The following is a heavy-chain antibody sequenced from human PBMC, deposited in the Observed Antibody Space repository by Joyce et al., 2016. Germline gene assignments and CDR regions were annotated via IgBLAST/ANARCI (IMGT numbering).Heavy chain of an antibody. CDR3: GRVDPTEQPIDY. V-gene: IGHV3-21*01. CDR2: IRDNSRFI. J-gene: IGHJ4*02. CDR1: GFAFSTYT. Sequence: EVQLVESGGGLVKPGGPLRLSCGASGFAFSTYTMRWGRQAPGKGLVWIASIRDNSRFIYYADSLKGRFTISRDNAKNSLYLQMDSLRAEDTAVYYCGRVDPTEQPIDYWGQGALVTVSS. D-gene: IGHD6-13*01.